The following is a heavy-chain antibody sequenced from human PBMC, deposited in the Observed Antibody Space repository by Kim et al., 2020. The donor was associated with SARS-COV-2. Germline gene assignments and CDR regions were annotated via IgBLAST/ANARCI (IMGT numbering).Heavy chain of an antibody. D-gene: IGHD3-22*01. J-gene: IGHJ4*02. CDR3: AKWGVWYYYDSSGYYDY. Sequence: VKGRFTISRDNSRNTLYLQINSLRAEDTAVYYCAKWGVWYYYDSSGYYDYWGQGTLVTVSS. V-gene: IGHV3-23*03.